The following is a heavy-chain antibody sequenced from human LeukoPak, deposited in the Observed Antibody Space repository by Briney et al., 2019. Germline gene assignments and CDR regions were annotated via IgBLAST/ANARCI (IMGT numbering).Heavy chain of an antibody. CDR1: GFTFDDYA. CDR3: AKVRNKWEPLGVDAFDI. D-gene: IGHD1-26*01. Sequence: TGGSLRLSCAASGFTFDDYAMHWVRQAPGKGLELVSGISWNSGSIGYADSVKGRFTISRDNAKNSLYLQMNSLRAEDTALYYRAKVRNKWEPLGVDAFDIWGQGTMVTVSS. J-gene: IGHJ3*02. V-gene: IGHV3-9*01. CDR2: ISWNSGSI.